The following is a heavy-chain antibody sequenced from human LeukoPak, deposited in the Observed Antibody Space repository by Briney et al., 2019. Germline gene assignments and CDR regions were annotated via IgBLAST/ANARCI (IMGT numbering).Heavy chain of an antibody. D-gene: IGHD3-22*01. V-gene: IGHV1-8*01. CDR2: MNPNSGNT. Sequence: GASVKVSCKASGYTFTSYDINWVRQATGQGLEWMGWMNPNSGNTGYAQKFQGRVTMTRNTSISTAYMELSSLRSEDTAVYYCAKAPGYYYDSSGYYLDYWGQGTLVTVSS. J-gene: IGHJ4*02. CDR3: AKAPGYYYDSSGYYLDY. CDR1: GYTFTSYD.